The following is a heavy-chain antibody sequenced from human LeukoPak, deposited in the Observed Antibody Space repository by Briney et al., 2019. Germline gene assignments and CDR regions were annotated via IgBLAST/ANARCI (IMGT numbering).Heavy chain of an antibody. CDR1: GFIFSTYS. V-gene: IGHV3-21*04. Sequence: GGSLRLSCAASGFIFSTYSMNWVRQAPGKGLEWVSSISSSTSYIYYADSVKGRFTISRDNAKNSLYLQMNSLRPEDTAVYYCAKDDAWLQYGNWGRGTLVTVSS. D-gene: IGHD5-24*01. CDR2: ISSSTSYI. CDR3: AKDDAWLQYGN. J-gene: IGHJ4*02.